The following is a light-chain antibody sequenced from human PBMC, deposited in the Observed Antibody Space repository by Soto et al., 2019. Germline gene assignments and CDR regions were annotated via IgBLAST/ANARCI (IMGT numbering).Light chain of an antibody. CDR3: AAWDDSLSGVV. J-gene: IGLJ2*01. V-gene: IGLV1-47*02. CDR1: SSNIGINF. Sequence: QSVLTQPPSTSGTPGQRVTISCSGSSSNIGINFVFWYQHLPGTAPKLLIYSHNQRPSGVPDRFSGSTSGTSASLAISGLRSEDEAEYYCAAWDDSLSGVVFGGGTKLTVL. CDR2: SHN.